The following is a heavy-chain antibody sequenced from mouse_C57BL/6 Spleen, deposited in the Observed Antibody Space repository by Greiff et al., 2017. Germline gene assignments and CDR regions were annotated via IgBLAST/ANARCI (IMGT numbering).Heavy chain of an antibody. V-gene: IGHV1-52*01. J-gene: IGHJ1*03. CDR3: ASGDSNHWYFDV. CDR2: IDPSDSET. D-gene: IGHD2-5*01. CDR1: GYTFTSYW. Sequence: QVQLQQPGAELVRPGSSVKLSCKASGYTFTSYWMHWVKQRPIQGLEWIGNIDPSDSETHYNQKFKDKATLTVDKSSSTAYMQLSSLTSEDSAVYYCASGDSNHWYFDVWGTGTTVTVSS.